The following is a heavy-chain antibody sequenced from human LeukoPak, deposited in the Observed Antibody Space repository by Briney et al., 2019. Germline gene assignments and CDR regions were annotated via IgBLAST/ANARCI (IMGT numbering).Heavy chain of an antibody. V-gene: IGHV3-49*04. CDR1: GFTFGDYA. Sequence: GGSLRLSCTASGFTFGDYAMSWVRQAPGKGLEWVGFIKGRAFGGTTEYAASVKSRFTVSRDDSKSIAYLQMNSLKTEDTAVYHCTRDGSVSYLVPPNDYWGRGTLVTVSS. D-gene: IGHD3-10*01. CDR2: IKGRAFGGTT. J-gene: IGHJ4*02. CDR3: TRDGSVSYLVPPNDY.